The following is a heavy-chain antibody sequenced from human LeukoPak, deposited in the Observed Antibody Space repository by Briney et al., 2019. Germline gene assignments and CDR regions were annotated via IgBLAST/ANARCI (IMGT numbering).Heavy chain of an antibody. V-gene: IGHV3-23*01. CDR3: AKELNYYDSSGYYYVFGYFDY. D-gene: IGHD3-22*01. Sequence: GGSLRLSCAASGFTFSSYAMSWVRQAPGKGLEWVSAISGSGGSTYYADSVKGRFTISGDNSKNTLYLQMNSLRAEDTAVYYCAKELNYYDSSGYYYVFGYFDYWGQGTLVTVSS. CDR1: GFTFSSYA. CDR2: ISGSGGST. J-gene: IGHJ4*02.